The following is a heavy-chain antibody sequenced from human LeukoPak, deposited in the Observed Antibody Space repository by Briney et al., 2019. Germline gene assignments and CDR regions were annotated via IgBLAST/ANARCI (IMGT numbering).Heavy chain of an antibody. CDR2: ISSSSSTT. CDR3: AGAPSRYSSSSGWFDP. V-gene: IGHV3-48*04. CDR1: GFTFSNYH. J-gene: IGHJ5*02. D-gene: IGHD6-6*01. Sequence: GGSLRLSCEASGFTFSNYHMNWVRQAPGKGLEWVSYISSSSSTTYYADSVKGRFTISRDDAKNSLYLQMNSLRAEDTAVYYCAGAPSRYSSSSGWFDPWGQGTLVTVSS.